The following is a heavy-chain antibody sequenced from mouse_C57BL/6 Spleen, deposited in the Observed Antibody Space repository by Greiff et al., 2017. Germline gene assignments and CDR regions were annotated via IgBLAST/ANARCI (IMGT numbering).Heavy chain of an antibody. D-gene: IGHD1-1*01. V-gene: IGHV8-8*01. CDR1: GFSLSTFGMG. CDR2: IWWDDDK. CDR3: ARMLLRYLAIDY. Sequence: QVTLQVSGPGLLQPSQTLSLTCTFSGFSLSTFGMGVGWIRQPSGKGLEWLAHIWWDDDKYNNTVMKSRPSISKDTSKHQVVLKIANMDTADTATYYCARMLLRYLAIDYWGQGTSVTVSS. J-gene: IGHJ4*01.